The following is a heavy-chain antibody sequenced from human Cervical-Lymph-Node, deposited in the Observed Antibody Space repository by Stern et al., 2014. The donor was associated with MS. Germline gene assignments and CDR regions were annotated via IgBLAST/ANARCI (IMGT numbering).Heavy chain of an antibody. D-gene: IGHD5-12*01. Sequence: QVQLVESGAEVRKPGASVKVSCRASGYTFTNFGITWVRQAPRQGLEWMGWISANNGDSSYAHNLQDRVTMTTDTSTSTVYMELRSLISDDTAVYYCATSRGYSGYGTLYPGSYYGLDVWGQGTTVTVSS. CDR2: ISANNGDS. J-gene: IGHJ6*02. CDR1: GYTFTNFG. CDR3: ATSRGYSGYGTLYPGSYYGLDV. V-gene: IGHV1-18*01.